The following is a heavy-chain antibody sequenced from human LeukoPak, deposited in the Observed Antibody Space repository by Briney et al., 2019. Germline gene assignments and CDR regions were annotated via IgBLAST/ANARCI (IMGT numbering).Heavy chain of an antibody. V-gene: IGHV4-59*11. J-gene: IGHJ4*02. CDR2: VFYGGGT. Sequence: SETLSLTCTVSGGSINGHYWHGIRQPPGKGLEWIGYVFYGGGTNYNPSLKSRVAISIDTSKEQFSLKLSSVTAADTAVYYCARGPTVTTDYWGQGILVTVSS. CDR3: ARGPTVTTDY. CDR1: GGSINGHY. D-gene: IGHD4-17*01.